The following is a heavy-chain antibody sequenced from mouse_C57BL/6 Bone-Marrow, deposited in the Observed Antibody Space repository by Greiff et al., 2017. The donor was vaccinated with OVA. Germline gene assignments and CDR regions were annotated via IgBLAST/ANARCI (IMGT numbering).Heavy chain of an antibody. CDR1: GYAFSSSW. J-gene: IGHJ1*03. CDR2: IYPGDGDT. D-gene: IGHD2-3*01. Sequence: QVQLKQSGPELVKPGASVKISCKASGYAFSSSWMNWVKQRPGKGLEWIGRIYPGDGDTNYNGKFKGQATLTADKSSSTAYMQLSSLTSEDSAVYFSARDVYDGYYLYWYFDVWGTGTTVTVSS. V-gene: IGHV1-82*01. CDR3: ARDVYDGYYLYWYFDV.